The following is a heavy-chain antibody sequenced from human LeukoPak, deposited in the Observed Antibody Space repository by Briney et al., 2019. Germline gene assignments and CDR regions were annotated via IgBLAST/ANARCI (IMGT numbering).Heavy chain of an antibody. CDR3: ARQTGSGLFILP. CDR2: IYYSGNT. CDR1: GVSISSSNSY. D-gene: IGHD3-10*01. J-gene: IGHJ4*02. V-gene: IGHV4-39*01. Sequence: PSETLSLTCTVSGVSISSSNSYWGWIRQPPGKGLEWIGSIYYSGNTYYNASLKSQVSISIDMSKNQFSLKLTSVTAADTAVYYCARQTGSGLFILPGGQGTLVTVSS.